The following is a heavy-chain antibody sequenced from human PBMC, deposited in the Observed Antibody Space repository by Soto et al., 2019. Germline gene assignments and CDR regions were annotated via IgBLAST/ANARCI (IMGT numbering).Heavy chain of an antibody. CDR1: GGTFSTYA. D-gene: IGHD3-10*01. CDR2: IIPIYATT. J-gene: IGHJ6*02. CDR3: ARGRVRGVMFGYYDGMDV. Sequence: QVQLVQSGAEVKKPGSSVKVSCKASGGTFSTYAISWVRQAPGQGLEWMGGIIPIYATTKYAQKSQGRITLTADESTTTAYMELSSLTSEDTAVYYCARGRVRGVMFGYYDGMDVWGQGPTVTVTS. V-gene: IGHV1-69*01.